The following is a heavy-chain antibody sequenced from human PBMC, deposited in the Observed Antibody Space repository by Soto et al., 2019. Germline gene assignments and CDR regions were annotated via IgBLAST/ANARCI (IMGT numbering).Heavy chain of an antibody. CDR1: GGTFSSYA. J-gene: IGHJ6*02. D-gene: IGHD2-2*02. CDR2: IIPIFGTA. CDR3: ARSVIVVVPAAIRGQNYYGMDV. V-gene: IGHV1-69*06. Sequence: EAPVKVSCKASGGTFSSYAISWVRQAPGQGLEWMGGIIPIFGTANYAQKFQGRVTITADKSTSTAYMELSSLRSEDTAVYYCARSVIVVVPAAIRGQNYYGMDVWGQGTTVTVSS.